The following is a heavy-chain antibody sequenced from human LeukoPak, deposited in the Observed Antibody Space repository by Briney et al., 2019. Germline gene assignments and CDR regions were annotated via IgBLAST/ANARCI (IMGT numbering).Heavy chain of an antibody. J-gene: IGHJ5*02. CDR2: IKSKTAGGAT. CDR1: GLTFSNAW. CDR3: YSSGRGP. V-gene: IGHV3-15*01. D-gene: IGHD3-10*01. Sequence: GGSLRLSCEASGLTFSNAWMTWVRQTPEKGLEWVGRIKSKTAGGATDYAAPVKGRFTISRDDSEKTAFLQMNSLQSEDTAVYFCYSSGRGPWGQGTLVIVSS.